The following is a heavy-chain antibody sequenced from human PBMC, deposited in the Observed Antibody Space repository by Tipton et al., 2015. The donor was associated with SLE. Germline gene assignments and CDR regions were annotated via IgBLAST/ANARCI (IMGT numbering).Heavy chain of an antibody. J-gene: IGHJ4*02. CDR3: AKDRLGSGSYMDY. CDR2: IRYDGGEK. D-gene: IGHD3-10*01. Sequence: SLRLSCAASGFTFSSYGMHWVRQAPGKGPEWVAFIRYDGGEKYYADSVKGLFTISRDNSKNTLYLQMNSLRPEDTAVYYCAKDRLGSGSYMDYWGQGTLVTVSS. V-gene: IGHV3-30*02. CDR1: GFTFSSYG.